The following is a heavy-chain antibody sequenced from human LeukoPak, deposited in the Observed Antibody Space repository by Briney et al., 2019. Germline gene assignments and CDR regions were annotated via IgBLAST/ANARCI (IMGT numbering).Heavy chain of an antibody. J-gene: IGHJ4*02. Sequence: GSLRLSCAASGFTFSSYSMHWVRQAPGKGLEWVSYITSSSSRIHYADSVKGRFTISRDNAKNSLCLQMNNVRVEDTAVYYCARADHDYWGQGTLVTVSS. CDR2: ITSSSSRI. V-gene: IGHV3-48*04. CDR1: GFTFSSYS. CDR3: ARADHDY.